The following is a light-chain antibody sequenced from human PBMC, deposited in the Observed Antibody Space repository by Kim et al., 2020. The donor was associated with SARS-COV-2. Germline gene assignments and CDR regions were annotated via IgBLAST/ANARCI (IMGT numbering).Light chain of an antibody. V-gene: IGLV2-14*03. CDR1: SRDVGGYNY. CDR2: DVS. J-gene: IGLJ2*01. Sequence: SITLSCTGTSRDVGGYNYVSWYQQHPGKAPKLMIYDVSNRPSGVSNRFSGSKSGNTASLTISGLQAEDEADYYCSSYTSSSTLFGGGTQLTVL. CDR3: SSYTSSSTL.